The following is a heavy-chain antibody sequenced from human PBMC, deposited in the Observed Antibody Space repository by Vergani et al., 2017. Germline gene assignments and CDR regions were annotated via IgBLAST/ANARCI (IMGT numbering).Heavy chain of an antibody. V-gene: IGHV3-21*01. CDR2: ISRSSSYI. J-gene: IGHJ4*02. D-gene: IGHD4-23*01. CDR1: EFPSSTYS. CDR3: ARGGERWGATVVTPNFGY. Sequence: EVQLVESGGGLVKPGGSLRPPVPAPEFPSSTYSMNWVPQAPGKGLEWFSSISRSSSYIYYADAVKGRFTISRDNAKNSLYLQMNSLRAEDTAVYYCARGGERWGATVVTPNFGYWGQGTLVTVSS.